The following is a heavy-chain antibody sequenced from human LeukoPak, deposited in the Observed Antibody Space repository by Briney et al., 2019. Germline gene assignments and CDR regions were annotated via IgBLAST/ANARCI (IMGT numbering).Heavy chain of an antibody. CDR1: GFALRYFS. V-gene: IGHV3-48*01. CDR3: ARVEAGSDKWVDH. J-gene: IGHJ5*02. CDR2: IRNSGGDI. D-gene: IGHD1-14*01. Sequence: GGSLRLSCAGTGFALRYFSIRWVRQAPGKRLEWISFIRNSGGDIRYADSVKGRFTISRDTAKNTIDLQMNSLRGDDTAIYYCARVEAGSDKWVDHCGQGTLVTVSS.